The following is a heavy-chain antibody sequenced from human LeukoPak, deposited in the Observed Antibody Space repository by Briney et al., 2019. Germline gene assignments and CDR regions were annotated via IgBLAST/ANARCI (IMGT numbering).Heavy chain of an antibody. CDR2: INHSGST. J-gene: IGHJ5*02. CDR1: GFTFTSDW. Sequence: LRLSCVASGFTFTSDWMSWGRQPPGKGLEWSGGINHSGSTNYNTSLKSRVTISVDTSKNQFSLKLSSVTAAATAVYYCASGLSSRSWFHPTGWFDPWGQGPLVTVSS. D-gene: IGHD6-13*01. V-gene: IGHV4-34*01. CDR3: ASGLSSRSWFHPTGWFDP.